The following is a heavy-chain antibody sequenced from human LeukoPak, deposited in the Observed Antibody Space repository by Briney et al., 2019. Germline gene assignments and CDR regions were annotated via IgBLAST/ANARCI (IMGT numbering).Heavy chain of an antibody. D-gene: IGHD3-16*01. CDR3: ARHWGGMRDAFNI. CDR1: GYSFTNYW. V-gene: IGHV5-51*01. Sequence: GESLKISCKGGGYSFTNYWIVWVRQMPGKGLEWMGVIYYDDSETQYSPSFQGQVTISVDKSISTVYLQWSSLKASDTAIYYCARHWGGMRDAFNIWGQGTMVTVSS. CDR2: IYYDDSET. J-gene: IGHJ3*02.